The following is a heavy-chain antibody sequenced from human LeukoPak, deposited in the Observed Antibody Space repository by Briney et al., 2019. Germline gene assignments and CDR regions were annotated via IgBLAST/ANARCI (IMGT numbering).Heavy chain of an antibody. J-gene: IGHJ5*02. CDR3: ARVYCSSTGCYEFDP. CDR2: IYYSGST. V-gene: IGHV4-39*07. D-gene: IGHD2-2*01. Sequence: SETLSLTCTVSGGSISSSSYYWGWIRQPPGKGLEWIGSIYYSGSTYYNPSLKSRVTISVDTSKNQFSLKLSSVTAADTAVYYCARVYCSSTGCYEFDPWGQGTLVTVSS. CDR1: GGSISSSSYY.